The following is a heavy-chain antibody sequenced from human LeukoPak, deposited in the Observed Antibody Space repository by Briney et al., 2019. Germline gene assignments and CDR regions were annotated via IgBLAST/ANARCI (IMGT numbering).Heavy chain of an antibody. Sequence: ASVKVSCKASGYTFNHYDVNWVRQAPGQGLEWMGWMNPKSGTRVYAQKFQGRVTMTSDSYINTAYMGLTSLTSGDTAVYYCAKGLRSDFWGQGTLVIVSS. J-gene: IGHJ4*02. V-gene: IGHV1-8*01. CDR3: AKGLRSDF. CDR1: GYTFNHYD. D-gene: IGHD3-16*02. CDR2: MNPKSGTR.